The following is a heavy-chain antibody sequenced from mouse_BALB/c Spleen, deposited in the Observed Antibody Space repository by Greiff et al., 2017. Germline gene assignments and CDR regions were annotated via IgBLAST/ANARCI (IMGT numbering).Heavy chain of an antibody. Sequence: EVQLQQSGPGLVKPSQSLSLTCTVTGYSITSDYAWNWIRQFPGNKLEWMGYISYSGSTSYNPSLKSRISITRDTSKNQFFLQLNSVTTEDTATYYCARFVYYYGSSHYYAMDYWGQGTSVTVSS. D-gene: IGHD1-1*01. J-gene: IGHJ4*01. CDR2: ISYSGST. V-gene: IGHV3-2*02. CDR3: ARFVYYYGSSHYYAMDY. CDR1: GYSITSDYA.